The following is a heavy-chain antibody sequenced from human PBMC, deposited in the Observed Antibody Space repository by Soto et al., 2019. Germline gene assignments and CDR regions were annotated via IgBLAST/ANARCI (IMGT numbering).Heavy chain of an antibody. CDR3: ARGVVVTATHYGMDV. J-gene: IGHJ6*02. Sequence: QVQLVQSGAEVKKPGSSVKVSCKASGGTFSSYAISWVRQAPGQGLEWMGGIIPIFGTANYAQKFQGRVRGPEDKSTXTAYMELGSRRSEETAVYYWARGVVVTATHYGMDVWGQGTTVTVSS. CDR1: GGTFSSYA. CDR2: IIPIFGTA. D-gene: IGHD2-21*02. V-gene: IGHV1-69*14.